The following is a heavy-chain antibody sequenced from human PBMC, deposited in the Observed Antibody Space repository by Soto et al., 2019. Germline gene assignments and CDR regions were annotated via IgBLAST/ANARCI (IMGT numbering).Heavy chain of an antibody. V-gene: IGHV5-10-1*03. D-gene: IGHD6-13*01. CDR1: GYSFTSYW. Sequence: EVQLVQSGAEVKKPGESLRISCKGSGYSFTSYWISWVRQMPGKGLEWMGRIDPSDSYTNYSPSFQGHVTISADKSISTAYLQWSSLKASDTAMYYCAVRGPIAAAGHYYYYYGMDVWGQGTTVTVSS. CDR2: IDPSDSYT. CDR3: AVRGPIAAAGHYYYYYGMDV. J-gene: IGHJ6*02.